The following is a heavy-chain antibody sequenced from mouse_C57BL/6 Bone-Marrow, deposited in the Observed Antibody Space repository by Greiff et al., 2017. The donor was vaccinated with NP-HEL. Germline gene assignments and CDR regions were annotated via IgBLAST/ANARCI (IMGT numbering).Heavy chain of an antibody. CDR2: IWGDGST. Sequence: VQLVESGPGLVAPSQSLSITCTVSGFSLTSYGVSWVRQPPGQGLEWLGVIWGDGSTNYHSALISRLRISRDNSKSQVFLKLNRLQTDDTATYYCAKEGIYDDYDGYYYAMDYWGQGTAVTVSS. CDR3: AKEGIYDDYDGYYYAMDY. V-gene: IGHV2-3*01. J-gene: IGHJ4*01. CDR1: GFSLTSYG. D-gene: IGHD2-4*01.